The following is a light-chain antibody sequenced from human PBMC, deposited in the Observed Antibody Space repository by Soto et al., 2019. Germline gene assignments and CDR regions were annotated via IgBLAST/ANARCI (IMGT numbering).Light chain of an antibody. Sequence: EVVLTQSPATLSLSPGERATLSCRASQSISRHLAWYQQKPGQAPRLLILDASDRATGIPARFSGSGSGTNFTLTISSLEPEDFAAYYCQQRSNRHPVTFGGGTKVEIK. CDR3: QQRSNRHPVT. V-gene: IGKV3-11*01. J-gene: IGKJ4*01. CDR2: DAS. CDR1: QSISRH.